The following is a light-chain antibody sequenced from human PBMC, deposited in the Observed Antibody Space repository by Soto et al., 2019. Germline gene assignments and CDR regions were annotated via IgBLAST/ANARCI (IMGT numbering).Light chain of an antibody. CDR1: NSRSGSNY. CDR3: AKWDDSLRVYV. J-gene: IGLJ1*01. CDR2: RND. Sequence: QSVLPQPPSASGTPGQRVTISCSTSNSRSGSNYVYWYQQLPGTAPKLLIYRNDQRPSGVPDRFSGSKSGTSASLAISGLRSEDEADYYCAKWDDSLRVYVFGTGNKLTVL. V-gene: IGLV1-47*01.